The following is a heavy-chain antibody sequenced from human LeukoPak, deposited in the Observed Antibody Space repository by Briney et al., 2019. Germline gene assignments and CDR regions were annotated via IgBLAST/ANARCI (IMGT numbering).Heavy chain of an antibody. V-gene: IGHV3-33*01. J-gene: IGHJ6*02. CDR3: ARAGYCSGGSCYSPTAPYYYYYGMDV. Sequence: GGSLRLSCAASGFTFSSYGMHWVRQAPGKGLEWVAVIWYDGSNKYYADSVKGRFTISRDNSKNTLYLQMNSLRAEDTAVYYCARAGYCSGGSCYSPTAPYYYYYGMDVWGQGTTVTASS. CDR2: IWYDGSNK. CDR1: GFTFSSYG. D-gene: IGHD2-15*01.